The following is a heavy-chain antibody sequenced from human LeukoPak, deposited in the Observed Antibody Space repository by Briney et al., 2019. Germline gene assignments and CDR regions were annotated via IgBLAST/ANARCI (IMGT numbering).Heavy chain of an antibody. CDR2: IKSKTDDGTT. CDR3: TTGPFDY. Sequence: GGSLRLSCAASDFTFSNAWMNWVRQAPGKGLEWVGRIKSKTDDGTTAYAAPVKGRFTISRDDSIDTLYLQMDSLKTEDTAVYYCTTGPFDYWGQGTLVTVSS. CDR1: DFTFSNAW. V-gene: IGHV3-15*07. J-gene: IGHJ4*02.